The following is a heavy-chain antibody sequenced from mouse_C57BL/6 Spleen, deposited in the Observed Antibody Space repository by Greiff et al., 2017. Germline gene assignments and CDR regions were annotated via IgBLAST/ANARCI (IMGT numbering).Heavy chain of an antibody. CDR1: GYTFTSYW. J-gene: IGHJ4*01. Sequence: VQLQQPGAELVKPGASVKLFCKASGYTFTSYWMHWVKQRPGQGLEWIGMIHPNSGSTNYNEKFKSKATLTVDKSSSTAYMQLSSLTSEDSAVYYCARSPTVVDYYAMDYWGQGTSVTVSS. D-gene: IGHD1-1*01. CDR3: ARSPTVVDYYAMDY. V-gene: IGHV1-64*01. CDR2: IHPNSGST.